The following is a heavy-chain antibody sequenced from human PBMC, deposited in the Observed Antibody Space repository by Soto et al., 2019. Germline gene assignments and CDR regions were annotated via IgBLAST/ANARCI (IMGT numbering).Heavy chain of an antibody. V-gene: IGHV4-30-4*01. Sequence: SETLALTCTVSGGATSSGYYYLRWIRQPPGKAREWIGYIYYSGSTYYNPSLKSRVTTSVDTSENQCSAKLRSVTAADTAVYYCASSTVTDAYWGQGTLVTVSS. D-gene: IGHD4-17*01. CDR2: IYYSGST. CDR3: ASSTVTDAY. CDR1: GGATSSGYYY. J-gene: IGHJ4*02.